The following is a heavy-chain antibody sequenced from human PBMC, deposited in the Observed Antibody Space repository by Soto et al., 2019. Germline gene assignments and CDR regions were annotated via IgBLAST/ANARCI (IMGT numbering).Heavy chain of an antibody. CDR2: ISYDGSNK. CDR1: GFTFSSYG. Sequence: GGSLRLSCAASGFTFSSYGMHWVRQAPGKGLEWVAVISYDGSNKYYADSVKGRFTISRDNSKNTLYLQMNSLRAEDTAVYYCAKDNLRQAGGYYYYYGMDVWGQGTTVTVPS. V-gene: IGHV3-30*18. J-gene: IGHJ6*02. D-gene: IGHD2-8*02. CDR3: AKDNLRQAGGYYYYYGMDV.